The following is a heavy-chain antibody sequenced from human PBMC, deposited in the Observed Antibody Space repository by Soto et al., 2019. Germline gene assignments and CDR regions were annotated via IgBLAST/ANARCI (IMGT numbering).Heavy chain of an antibody. Sequence: QVPLVDSGGGVVQPGGSLRLSCAASGFPFGRHGMHWVRQAPGKGLEWVGVIGSDGRRASYADSVKGRFTTSRQNGKNTLYLQMSSLRAEDTAVYYGARDDVYVSNGLDYWGQGTLVTVSS. J-gene: IGHJ4*02. V-gene: IGHV3-33*01. CDR2: IGSDGRRA. D-gene: IGHD6-19*01. CDR1: GFPFGRHG. CDR3: ARDDVYVSNGLDY.